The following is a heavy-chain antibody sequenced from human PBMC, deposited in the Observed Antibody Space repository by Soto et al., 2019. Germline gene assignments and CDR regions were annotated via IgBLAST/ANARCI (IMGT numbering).Heavy chain of an antibody. CDR3: AKGALAWYGSGSYPYYFDY. V-gene: IGHV3-23*01. CDR2: ISGSGGST. J-gene: IGHJ4*02. Sequence: GGSLRLSCAASGFTFSSYAMSWVRQAPGKGLEWVSAISGSGGSTYYADSVKGRFTISRDNSKNTLYLQMNSLRAEDTAVYYCAKGALAWYGSGSYPYYFDYWGQGTLVTVSS. D-gene: IGHD3-10*01. CDR1: GFTFSSYA.